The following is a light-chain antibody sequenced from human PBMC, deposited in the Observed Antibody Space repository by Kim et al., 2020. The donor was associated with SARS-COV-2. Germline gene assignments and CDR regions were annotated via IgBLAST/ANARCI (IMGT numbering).Light chain of an antibody. CDR2: KAS. J-gene: IGKJ1*01. CDR3: QQYNSSPWT. CDR1: QSISSW. V-gene: IGKV1-5*03. Sequence: DIQMTQSPSTLSASVGDRVTITCRASQSISSWLAWYQQKPGKAPKLLIYKASSLESGVPSRFSGSGSGTEFTLTISSLQPDDFVTYYCQQYNSSPWTFGQGTKVDIK.